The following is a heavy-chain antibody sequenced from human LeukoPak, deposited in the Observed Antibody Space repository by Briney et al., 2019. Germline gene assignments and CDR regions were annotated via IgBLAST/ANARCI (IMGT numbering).Heavy chain of an antibody. CDR1: GYTFTRYY. Sequence: ASVKVSCKASGYTFTRYYIHWVRQAPGQGLEWMGWLNPNSGGTNYAQKFQGRLTMTRDTSISTAYMELSSLRSDDTAVYFCARPKEAATTFRAFDIWGQGTMVTVSS. V-gene: IGHV1-2*02. D-gene: IGHD2-15*01. J-gene: IGHJ3*02. CDR3: ARPKEAATTFRAFDI. CDR2: LNPNSGGT.